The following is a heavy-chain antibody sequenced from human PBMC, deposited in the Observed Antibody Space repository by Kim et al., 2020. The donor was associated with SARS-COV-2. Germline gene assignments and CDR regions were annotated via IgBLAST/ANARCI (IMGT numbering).Heavy chain of an antibody. Sequence: GGSLRLSCAASGFTFSSYGMHWVRQAPGKGLEWVAVIWYDGSNKYYADSVKGRFTISRDYSKNTLYLQMNSLRAEDTAVYYCAKEGYYHGSGRLDYFDYWGQGTLVTVSS. V-gene: IGHV3-33*06. D-gene: IGHD3-10*01. J-gene: IGHJ4*02. CDR3: AKEGYYHGSGRLDYFDY. CDR1: GFTFSSYG. CDR2: IWYDGSNK.